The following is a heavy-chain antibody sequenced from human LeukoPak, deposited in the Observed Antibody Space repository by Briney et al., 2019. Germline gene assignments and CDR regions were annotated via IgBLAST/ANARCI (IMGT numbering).Heavy chain of an antibody. D-gene: IGHD2-15*01. J-gene: IGHJ5*02. CDR1: GYTFTSYD. CDR3: ARVRYCSGGSCYGRPYNWFDP. V-gene: IGHV1-8*01. CDR2: MNPNSGNT. Sequence: ASVKVSCKASGYTFTSYDINWVRQATGQGLEWMGWMNPNSGNTGYAQKFQGRVTMTRNTSISTAYTELSSLRSEDTAVYYCARVRYCSGGSCYGRPYNWFDPWGQGTLVTVSS.